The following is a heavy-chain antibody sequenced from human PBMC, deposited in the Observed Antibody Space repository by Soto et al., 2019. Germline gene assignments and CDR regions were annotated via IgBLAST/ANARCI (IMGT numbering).Heavy chain of an antibody. D-gene: IGHD3-22*01. CDR2: MNPNSGNT. V-gene: IGHV1-8*01. J-gene: IGHJ4*02. CDR3: ARGPYYYENSGYYPYYFDF. CDR1: GYTFSSYD. Sequence: ASVKVSCKASGYTFSSYDINWVRQASGQGLEWMGWMNPNSGNTGYAKRFQGRVTMTRSTSISTAYMELSSLRSDDTAVYYCARGPYYYENSGYYPYYFDFWGPGT.